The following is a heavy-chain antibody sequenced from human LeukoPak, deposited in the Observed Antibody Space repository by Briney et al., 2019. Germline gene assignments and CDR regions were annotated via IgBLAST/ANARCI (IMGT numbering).Heavy chain of an antibody. J-gene: IGHJ4*02. CDR3: ARAAHSSSWSPFDY. Sequence: SETLSLTCAVYGGSFSGYYWSWIRQPPGKGLEWIGEINHSGSTNYNPSLKSRVTISVDTSKNQFSLKLSSVTAADTAVYYCARAAHSSSWSPFDYWGQGTLVTVSS. CDR1: GGSFSGYY. V-gene: IGHV4-34*01. D-gene: IGHD6-13*01. CDR2: INHSGST.